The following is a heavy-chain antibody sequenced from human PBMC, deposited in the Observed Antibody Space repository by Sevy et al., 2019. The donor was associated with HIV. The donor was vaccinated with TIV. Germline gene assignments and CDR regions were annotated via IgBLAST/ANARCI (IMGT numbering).Heavy chain of an antibody. D-gene: IGHD3-16*01. J-gene: IGHJ4*02. CDR3: ARDLPHLLPWELSRGSDF. V-gene: IGHV3-30*04. Sequence: GGSLRLSCTAYGFTFSNYAVHWVRQAPGKGLEWVAIISHDEIHKDFADSVRGRFSISRDTSKNTIYLQMNSLRPEDTAVYYYARDLPHLLPWELSRGSDFWGQGTLVTVSS. CDR2: ISHDEIHK. CDR1: GFTFSNYA.